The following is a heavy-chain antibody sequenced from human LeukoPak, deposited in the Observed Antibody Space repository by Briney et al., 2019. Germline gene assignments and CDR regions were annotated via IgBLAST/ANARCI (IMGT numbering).Heavy chain of an antibody. V-gene: IGHV4-59*11. CDR2: IYYSGST. D-gene: IGHD3-22*01. J-gene: IGHJ4*02. CDR3: ARGGYYDSSGYSLLG. CDR1: GGSISSHY. Sequence: SETLSLTCTVSGGSISSHYWSWIRQPPGKGLEWIGYIYYSGSTNYNPSLKSRVTITVDTSKNQFSLKLSSVTAADTAVYYCARGGYYDSSGYSLLGWGQGTLVTVSS.